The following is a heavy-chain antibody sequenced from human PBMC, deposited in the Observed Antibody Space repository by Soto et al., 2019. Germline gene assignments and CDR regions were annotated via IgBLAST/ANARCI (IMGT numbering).Heavy chain of an antibody. D-gene: IGHD2-2*01. J-gene: IGHJ5*02. CDR3: ARGYIVVVPAAINWFDP. CDR2: IYYSGST. Sequence: SETLSLTCTVSGGSISSGGYYWSWIRQHPGKGLEWIGYIYYSGSTYYNPSLKSRVTISVDTSKNQFSLKLSSVTAADTAVYYCARGYIVVVPAAINWFDPWGQGTLVTVSS. V-gene: IGHV4-31*03. CDR1: GGSISSGGYY.